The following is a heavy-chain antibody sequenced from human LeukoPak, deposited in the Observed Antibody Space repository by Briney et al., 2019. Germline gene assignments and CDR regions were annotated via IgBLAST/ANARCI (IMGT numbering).Heavy chain of an antibody. J-gene: IGHJ3*01. D-gene: IGHD5-24*01. CDR1: GDSVSSNTTA. V-gene: IGHV6-1*01. CDR2: TYYRSKWYN. Sequence: SQTLSLTCAISGDSVSSNTTACNWIRQSPSRGLEWLGRTYYRSKWYNDYAISVKGRITINPDTSKNHFSLQLNSVTAEDTAVYYCVRGGQGDGYSADEASDFRGQGTVVTVSS. CDR3: VRGGQGDGYSADEASDF.